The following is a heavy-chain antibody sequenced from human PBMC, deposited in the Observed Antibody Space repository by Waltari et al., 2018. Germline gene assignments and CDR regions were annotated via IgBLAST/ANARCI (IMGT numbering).Heavy chain of an antibody. D-gene: IGHD3-3*01. V-gene: IGHV3-23*03. Sequence: EVQLLESGGGLVQPGGSLRLTCAASGFTFSSYAIRWVRQAPRQGLEWVSVIYSGGSSTYYADSVKGRFTISRDNSKNTLYLQMNSLRAEDTAVYYCAKTVNYDFWSGSYYFDYWGQGTLVTVSS. CDR1: GFTFSSYA. J-gene: IGHJ4*02. CDR2: IYSGGSST. CDR3: AKTVNYDFWSGSYYFDY.